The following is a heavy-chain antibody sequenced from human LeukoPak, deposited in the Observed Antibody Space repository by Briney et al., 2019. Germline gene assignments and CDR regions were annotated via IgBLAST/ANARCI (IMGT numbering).Heavy chain of an antibody. V-gene: IGHV3-11*04. CDR3: ARGRTVTTLYNWFDP. CDR2: ISSSGSTI. J-gene: IGHJ5*02. Sequence: GGSLRLSCAASGFTFSDYYMSWIRQAPGKGLEWVSYISSSGSTIYYADSVKGRFTISRDNAKNSLYLQMNSLRAEDTAVYYCARGRTVTTLYNWFDPWGQGTLVTVSS. CDR1: GFTFSDYY. D-gene: IGHD4-17*01.